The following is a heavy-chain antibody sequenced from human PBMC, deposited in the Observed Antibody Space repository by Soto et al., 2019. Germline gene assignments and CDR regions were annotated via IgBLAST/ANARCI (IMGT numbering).Heavy chain of an antibody. V-gene: IGHV4-59*01. CDR1: GGSISSYY. CDR3: ARVKTCSGGSCPYYYYMDV. J-gene: IGHJ6*03. D-gene: IGHD2-15*01. CDR2: IYYSGST. Sequence: PSETLSLTCTVSGGSISSYYWSWIRQPPGKGLEWIGYIYYSGSTNYNPSLKSRVTISVDTSKNQFSLKLSSVTAADTAVYYCARVKTCSGGSCPYYYYMDVWGKGTTVTV.